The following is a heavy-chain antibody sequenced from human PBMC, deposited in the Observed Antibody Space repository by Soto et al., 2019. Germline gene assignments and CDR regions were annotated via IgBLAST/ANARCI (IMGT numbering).Heavy chain of an antibody. D-gene: IGHD3-16*01. J-gene: IGHJ1*01. CDR1: GFMFSAYT. Sequence: KLGGSLRLSCAASGFMFSAYTMNWVRQAPGKGLEWLSSISDDSSYIDYADSLRGRFTVSRDNARNSLYLQIDSLGVEDTAVYYCATPYYFNHWGPGTLVTVSS. CDR2: ISDDSSYI. CDR3: ATPYYFNH. V-gene: IGHV3-21*06.